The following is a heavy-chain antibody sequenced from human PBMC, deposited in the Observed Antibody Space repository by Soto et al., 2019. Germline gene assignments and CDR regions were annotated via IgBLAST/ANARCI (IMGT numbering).Heavy chain of an antibody. V-gene: IGHV4-4*02. D-gene: IGHD3-16*01. CDR3: ARVYLLGLDAFDI. CDR1: WGMSRDRSG. J-gene: IGHJ3*02. CDR2: IYHSGST. Sequence: VSWGMSRDRSGWSRVHQTPGKGLEWIGEIYHSGSTNYNPSLKSRVTISVDKSKNQFSLKLSSVTAADTAVYYCARVYLLGLDAFDIWGQGTMVTVSS.